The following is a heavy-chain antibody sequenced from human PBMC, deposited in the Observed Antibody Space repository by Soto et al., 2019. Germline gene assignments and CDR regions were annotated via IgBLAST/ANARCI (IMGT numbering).Heavy chain of an antibody. D-gene: IGHD3-10*01. J-gene: IGHJ4*02. CDR1: GFTFSGSA. Sequence: PGGSLRLSCAASGFTFSGSAMHWVRQASGKGLEWVGRIRSKANSYATAYTASVKGRFTISRDDSKNTVYLQMSSLKTEDTAVYYCTRRLYGSGSPYYFDYWGQGTLVTVSS. CDR3: TRRLYGSGSPYYFDY. V-gene: IGHV3-73*01. CDR2: IRSKANSYAT.